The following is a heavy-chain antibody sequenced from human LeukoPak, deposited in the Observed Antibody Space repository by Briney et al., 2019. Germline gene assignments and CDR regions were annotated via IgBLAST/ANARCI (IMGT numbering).Heavy chain of an antibody. D-gene: IGHD3-22*01. Sequence: GESLQISCQGSGYSFTSYWISWVRQMPGKGLEWMGRIDPSDSYTNYSPSFQGHVTISADKSISTAYLQWSSLKASDTAMYYCARHYYYDSSGYQHWGQGTLVTVSS. J-gene: IGHJ1*01. CDR2: IDPSDSYT. V-gene: IGHV5-10-1*01. CDR3: ARHYYYDSSGYQH. CDR1: GYSFTSYW.